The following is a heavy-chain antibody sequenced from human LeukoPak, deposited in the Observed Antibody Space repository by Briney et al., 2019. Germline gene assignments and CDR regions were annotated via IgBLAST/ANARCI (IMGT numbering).Heavy chain of an antibody. CDR3: ARDSPGGRPGSAGGYYYYGMDV. D-gene: IGHD3-16*01. CDR1: GFTFSSYS. J-gene: IGHJ6*02. CDR2: IYSGGST. V-gene: IGHV3-66*01. Sequence: GGSLRLSCAASGFTFSSYSTNWVRQAPGKGLEWVSVIYSGGSTYYADSVKGRFTISRDNSKNTLYLQMNSLRAEDTALYYCARDSPGGRPGSAGGYYYYGMDVWGQGTTVTVSS.